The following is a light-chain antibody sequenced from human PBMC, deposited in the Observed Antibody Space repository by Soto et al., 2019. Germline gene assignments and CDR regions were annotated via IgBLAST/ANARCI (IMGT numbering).Light chain of an antibody. V-gene: IGKV3-15*01. J-gene: IGKJ4*01. CDR2: GAS. CDR1: QSVSSN. Sequence: EILMTQSPATQSVTRGEISTLXXRPSQSVSSNLAWYQQQPGQPPSXFIYGASIRATGPPARFSGSGAGTEFTLTISSLQSEDFAVYYCQQYIRWPLTFGGGTKVDI. CDR3: QQYIRWPLT.